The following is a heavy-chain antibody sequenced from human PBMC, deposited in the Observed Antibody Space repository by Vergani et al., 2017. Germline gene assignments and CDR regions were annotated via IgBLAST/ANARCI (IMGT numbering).Heavy chain of an antibody. CDR3: ARVRAVAGSFYGMDV. CDR2: IKQDGSVK. D-gene: IGHD6-19*01. J-gene: IGHJ6*02. Sequence: EVQLVESGGGLVQPGGSLRLSCAASGFTFSSYWMSWVRQAPGKGLEWVANIKQDGSVKYYVDSVKGRFTISRDNAKNSLYLQMNSLRAEDTAVYYCARVRAVAGSFYGMDVWGQGTTVTVSS. V-gene: IGHV3-7*01. CDR1: GFTFSSYW.